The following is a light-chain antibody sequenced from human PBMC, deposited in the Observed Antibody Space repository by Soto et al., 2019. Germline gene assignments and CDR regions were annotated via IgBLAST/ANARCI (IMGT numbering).Light chain of an antibody. CDR3: QQYGSSSPTT. CDR1: QSVTSNY. CDR2: GAS. J-gene: IGKJ5*01. V-gene: IGKV3-20*01. Sequence: EIVLTQSPGTLSLSPGEGATLSCRASQSVTSNYLAWYQQRPGQAPRLLIYGASSMDTGIPDRFSGGGSGTDFTLSVSRLEPENLAVYYCQQYGSSSPTTFGQGTRLEIE.